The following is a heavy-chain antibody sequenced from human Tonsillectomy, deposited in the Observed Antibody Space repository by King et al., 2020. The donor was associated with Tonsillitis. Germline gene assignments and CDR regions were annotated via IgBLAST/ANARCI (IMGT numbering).Heavy chain of an antibody. CDR1: GYSFTSYW. V-gene: IGHV5-51*01. D-gene: IGHD2-15*01. Sequence: VQLVQSGAEVKKPGESLKISCKGSGYSFTSYWIVWVRQMPGKGLEWMGIIYPGDSDTRYSPSFQGQVTISADKSISTAYLQWSSLKASDTAMYYCARQLQCSDGTCYSPRGHYYYGMDVWGQGTTVTVSS. J-gene: IGHJ6*02. CDR3: ARQLQCSDGTCYSPRGHYYYGMDV. CDR2: IYPGDSDT.